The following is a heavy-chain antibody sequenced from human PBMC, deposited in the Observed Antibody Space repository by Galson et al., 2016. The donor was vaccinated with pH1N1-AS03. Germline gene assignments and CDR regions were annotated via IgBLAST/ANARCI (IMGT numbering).Heavy chain of an antibody. Sequence: SLRLSCAASSGYVVNWVRQAPGKGLEWVSGISVSGSDTYYVDSVKGRFTISRDNSKNTLFLQMDSLRAEDTALYYCTAGHYTNFWGQGTLVTVSS. V-gene: IGHV3-23*01. D-gene: IGHD3-3*01. J-gene: IGHJ4*01. CDR3: TAGHYTNF. CDR2: ISVSGSDT. CDR1: SGYV.